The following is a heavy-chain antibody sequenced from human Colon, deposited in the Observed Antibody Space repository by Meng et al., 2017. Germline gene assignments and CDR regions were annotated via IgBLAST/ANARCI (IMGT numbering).Heavy chain of an antibody. V-gene: IGHV1-69*02. CDR3: ASSRSDYYDSSFAFGGAFDI. Sequence: SVKVSCKASGGTFSSYIISWVRQAPGQGLEWMGRIIPILGIANYAQKFQGRVTIIADKSTSTAYMELSSLRSEDTAVYYCASSRSDYYDSSFAFGGAFDIWGQGTMVTVSS. CDR2: IIPILGIA. J-gene: IGHJ3*02. CDR1: GGTFSSYI. D-gene: IGHD3-22*01.